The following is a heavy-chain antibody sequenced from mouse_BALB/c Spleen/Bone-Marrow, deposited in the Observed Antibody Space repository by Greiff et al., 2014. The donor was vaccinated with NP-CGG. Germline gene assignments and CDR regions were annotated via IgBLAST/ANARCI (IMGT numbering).Heavy chain of an antibody. D-gene: IGHD2-1*01. CDR3: SSPYGNYGAWFAY. CDR1: GYTFTDHN. J-gene: IGHJ3*01. V-gene: IGHV1S29*02. Sequence: VQLQQSGPELVKPGASVKISCKASGYTFTDHNMHWVKQSHGKSLEWIGYIYPYNGGTAYNQKFKSKATLTVDNSPSTAYMELRSLTSEDSAVYYCSSPYGNYGAWFAYWGQGTLVTVSA. CDR2: IYPYNGGT.